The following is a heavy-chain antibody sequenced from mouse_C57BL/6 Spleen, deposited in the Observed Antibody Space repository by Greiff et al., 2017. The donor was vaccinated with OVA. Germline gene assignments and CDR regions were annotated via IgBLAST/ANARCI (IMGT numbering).Heavy chain of an antibody. CDR1: GYTFTSYD. D-gene: IGHD1-1*01. CDR2: IYPRDGST. V-gene: IGHV1-85*01. J-gene: IGHJ3*01. Sequence: VKLQESGPELVKPGASVKLSCKASGYTFTSYDINWVKQRPGQGLEWIGWIYPRDGSTKYNEKFKGKATLTVDTSSSTAYMELHSLTSEDSAVYFCARGPYYGSSWLAYWGQGTLVTVSA. CDR3: ARGPYYGSSWLAY.